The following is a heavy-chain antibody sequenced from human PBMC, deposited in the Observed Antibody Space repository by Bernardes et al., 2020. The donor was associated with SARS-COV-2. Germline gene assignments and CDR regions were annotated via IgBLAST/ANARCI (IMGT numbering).Heavy chain of an antibody. V-gene: IGHV1-2*02. CDR2: IDPDSGVT. Sequence: VKVSCKASGYNFIDYYIHWVRQAPGQGLEWMGWIDPDSGVTKVAQNFQDRVSMTRDPSITTTFLALKRLRSDDTAVYYCARSLGWSGHSNFDPWGQGTLVTVSS. CDR1: GYNFIDYY. D-gene: IGHD3-3*01. CDR3: ARSLGWSGHSNFDP. J-gene: IGHJ5*02.